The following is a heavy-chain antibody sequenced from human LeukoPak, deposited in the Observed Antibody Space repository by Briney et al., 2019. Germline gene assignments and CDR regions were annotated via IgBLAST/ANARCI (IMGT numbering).Heavy chain of an antibody. J-gene: IGHJ4*02. Sequence: GGSLRLSCAASGFTFSSYGMHWVRQAPGKGLEWVAFIRYDGSNKYYADSVKGRFTISRDNSKNTLYLQMNGLRAEDTAVYYCAKEGCSSSSCYTNYFDCWGRGTLVTVAS. CDR1: GFTFSSYG. CDR2: IRYDGSNK. CDR3: AKEGCSSSSCYTNYFDC. V-gene: IGHV3-30*02. D-gene: IGHD2-2*02.